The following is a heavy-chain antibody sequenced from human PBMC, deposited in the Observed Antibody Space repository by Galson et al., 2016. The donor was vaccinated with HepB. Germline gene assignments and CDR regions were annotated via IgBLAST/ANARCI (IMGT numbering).Heavy chain of an antibody. CDR3: VRDSRYSGSRIAIDC. CDR2: IFHSGNT. J-gene: IGHJ4*02. V-gene: IGHV4-4*02. CDR1: GGSISSSNW. Sequence: SETLSLTCAVSGGSISSSNWWSWVRQPPGKGLEWIGEIFHSGNTNSNTSLKSRVTISLDKSKNQFSLKLNSVTAADTAVYYCVRDSRYSGSRIAIDCWGQGTLVTVSS. D-gene: IGHD1-26*01.